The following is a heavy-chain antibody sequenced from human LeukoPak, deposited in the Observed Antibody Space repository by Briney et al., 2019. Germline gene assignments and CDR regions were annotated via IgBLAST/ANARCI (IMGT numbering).Heavy chain of an antibody. CDR1: GFTFSSYA. V-gene: IGHV3-23*01. Sequence: GGSLRLSCAASGFTFSSYAMSWVRQAPGKGLEWVSAISGSVGSTYYADSVKGRFTISRDNSKNTLYLQMNSLRAEDTAVYYCAKLDTAMVGNFDYWGQGTLVSVSS. CDR2: ISGSVGST. D-gene: IGHD5-18*01. J-gene: IGHJ4*02. CDR3: AKLDTAMVGNFDY.